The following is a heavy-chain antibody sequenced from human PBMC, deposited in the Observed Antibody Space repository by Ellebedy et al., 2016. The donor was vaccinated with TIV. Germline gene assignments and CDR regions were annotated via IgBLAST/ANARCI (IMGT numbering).Heavy chain of an antibody. CDR2: INHSGYT. CDR1: GGSVSGYF. V-gene: IGHV4-34*01. CDR3: ARHNYNSYYMDV. Sequence: SETLSLXXAVYGGSVSGYFWTWIRQPPGKGLEWIGEINHSGYTNYNPSLKSRVTISVDTSKNQFSLKLSSVTAADTAVYYCARHNYNSYYMDVWGKGTTVTVSS. J-gene: IGHJ6*03.